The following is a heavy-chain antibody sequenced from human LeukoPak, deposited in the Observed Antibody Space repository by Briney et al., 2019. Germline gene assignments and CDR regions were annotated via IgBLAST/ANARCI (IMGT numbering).Heavy chain of an antibody. J-gene: IGHJ3*02. CDR1: GFTFDDYA. V-gene: IGHV3-9*01. Sequence: PGRSLRLSCAASGFTFDDYAMHWVRQAPGKGLEWVSGISWNSGSIGYADSVKGRFTISRDNAKNSLYLQMNSLRAEDTALYYCAKGSEMATIMDAFDIWGQGTMVTASS. CDR2: ISWNSGSI. CDR3: AKGSEMATIMDAFDI. D-gene: IGHD5-24*01.